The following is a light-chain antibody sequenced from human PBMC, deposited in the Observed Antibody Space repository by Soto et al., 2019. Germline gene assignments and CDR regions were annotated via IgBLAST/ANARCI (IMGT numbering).Light chain of an antibody. CDR3: QSYDSTLSDRYV. CDR2: GNI. CDR1: SSNIGAGYD. Sequence: QSVLTQPPSVSGAPGQRVTISCTWSSSNIGAGYDVHWYQQRPGTGPKLLIFGNINRPSGVPDRFSGSKSGTSASLAITGLQAEDEGDYYCQSYDSTLSDRYVFGTGTKV. J-gene: IGLJ1*01. V-gene: IGLV1-40*01.